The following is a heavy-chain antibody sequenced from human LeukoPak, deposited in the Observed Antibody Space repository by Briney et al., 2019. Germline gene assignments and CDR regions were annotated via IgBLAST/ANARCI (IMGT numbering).Heavy chain of an antibody. CDR1: GFTFSSYA. J-gene: IGHJ4*02. D-gene: IGHD5-18*01. Sequence: GGSLRLSCAASGFTFSSYAMHWVRQAPGKGLEWVAVISYDGSNKYYADSVKGRFTISRDNSKNTLYLQMNSLRAEDTAVYYCATYTAMVLFDYWGQGTLVTVPS. V-gene: IGHV3-30-3*01. CDR3: ATYTAMVLFDY. CDR2: ISYDGSNK.